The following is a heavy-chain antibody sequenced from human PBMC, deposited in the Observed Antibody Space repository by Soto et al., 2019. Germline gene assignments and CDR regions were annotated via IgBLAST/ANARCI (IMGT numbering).Heavy chain of an antibody. J-gene: IGHJ4*02. CDR2: IYHSGST. CDR1: GGSISRSNW. V-gene: IGHV4-4*02. Sequence: SETLSLTCAVSGGSISRSNWWSWVRQPPGKGLEWIGEIYHSGSTNYNPSLKSRVTISVDKSKNQFSLKLSSVTAADTAVYYCARKGYYGSGSYYFDYWGQGTLVTVSS. D-gene: IGHD3-10*01. CDR3: ARKGYYGSGSYYFDY.